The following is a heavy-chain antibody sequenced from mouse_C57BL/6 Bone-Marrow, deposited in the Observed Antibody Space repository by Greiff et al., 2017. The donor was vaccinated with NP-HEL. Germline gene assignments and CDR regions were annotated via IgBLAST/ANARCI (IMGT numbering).Heavy chain of an antibody. V-gene: IGHV1-54*01. Sequence: QVQLKQSGAELVRPGTSVKVSCKASGYAFTNYLIEWVKQRPGQGLEWIGVINPGSGGTNYNEKFKGKATLTADKSSSTAYMQLSSLTSEDSAVYFCAGRDYAHYYAMDYWGQGPSVTVSS. D-gene: IGHD2-4*01. CDR2: INPGSGGT. CDR1: GYAFTNYL. CDR3: AGRDYAHYYAMDY. J-gene: IGHJ4*01.